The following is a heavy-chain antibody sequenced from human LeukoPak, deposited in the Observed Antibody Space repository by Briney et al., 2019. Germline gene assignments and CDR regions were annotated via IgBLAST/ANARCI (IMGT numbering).Heavy chain of an antibody. CDR2: ISAYNGNT. D-gene: IGHD2-2*01. Sequence: ASVKVSCKASGYTFTSYGISWVRQAPGQGRDWRGWISAYNGNTNYAQKLQGRVTMTTDTATSTAYMELRSLRSDDTAVYYCAREYDQLQDIVVLDYWGQGTLVTVSS. CDR1: GYTFTSYG. J-gene: IGHJ4*02. CDR3: AREYDQLQDIVVLDY. V-gene: IGHV1-18*04.